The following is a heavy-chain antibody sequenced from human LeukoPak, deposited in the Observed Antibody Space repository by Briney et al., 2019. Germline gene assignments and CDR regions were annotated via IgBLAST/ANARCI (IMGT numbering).Heavy chain of an antibody. D-gene: IGHD5-24*01. CDR1: GFTFSSYG. Sequence: GGTLSLSCEAPGFTFSSYGLPGFGRHPARGGVGGAVKPDDGSNKYYADSVKGRFTISRDNSKTTLYLQMNSLRAEDTAVYYGAKDAQRWLHVYYIDYWGQGTLVTVSS. CDR3: AKDAQRWLHVYYIDY. CDR2: KPDDGSNK. V-gene: IGHV3-30*18. J-gene: IGHJ4*02.